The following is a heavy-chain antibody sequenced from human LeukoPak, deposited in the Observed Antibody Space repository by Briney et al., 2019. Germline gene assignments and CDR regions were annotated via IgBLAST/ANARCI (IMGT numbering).Heavy chain of an antibody. CDR1: GYTFNSHP. V-gene: IGHV1-18*01. CDR3: AREVDTAMPGSSWFDP. J-gene: IGHJ5*02. Sequence: ASVTVSCKASGYTFNSHPMHWVRQAPGQRLEWMGWISAYNGNTNYAQKLQGRVTMTTDTSTSTAYMELRSLRSDDTAVYYCAREVDTAMPGSSWFDPWGQGTLVTVSS. CDR2: ISAYNGNT. D-gene: IGHD5-18*01.